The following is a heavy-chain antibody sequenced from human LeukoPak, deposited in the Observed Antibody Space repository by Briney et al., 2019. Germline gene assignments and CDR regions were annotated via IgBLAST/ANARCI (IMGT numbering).Heavy chain of an antibody. V-gene: IGHV3-23*01. CDR2: ISGSSGLT. CDR3: AKAAAAPGFDF. J-gene: IGHJ4*02. D-gene: IGHD6-13*01. Sequence: GSLRLSCTASGFTFSNYAMSWVRQAPGRGLYWVSAISGSSGLTYYADSVKGRFTISRDNSKNTIYLQMNSLRAEDTALYYCAKAAAAPGFDFWGQGTLVTVSS. CDR1: GFTFSNYA.